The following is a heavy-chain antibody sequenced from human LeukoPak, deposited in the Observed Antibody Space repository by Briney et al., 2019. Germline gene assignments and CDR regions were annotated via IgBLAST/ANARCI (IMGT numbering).Heavy chain of an antibody. D-gene: IGHD4-17*01. CDR2: IYYSGST. Sequence: PSETLSLTCTVSGGSISSDYWSWIRQPPGKGLEWIGYIYYSGSTNYNPSLKSRVTISVDTSKNQFSLKLSSVTAADTAVYYCARDQAVTTQNWFDPWGQGTLVTASS. CDR1: GGSISSDY. V-gene: IGHV4-59*01. CDR3: ARDQAVTTQNWFDP. J-gene: IGHJ5*02.